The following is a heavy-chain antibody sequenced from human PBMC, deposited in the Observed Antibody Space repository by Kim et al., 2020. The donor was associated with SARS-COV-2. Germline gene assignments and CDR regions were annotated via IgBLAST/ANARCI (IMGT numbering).Heavy chain of an antibody. CDR2: FDPEDGET. CDR3: ATLETYYYGSGSPYDY. Sequence: ASVKVSCKVSGYTLTELSMHWVRQAPGKGLEWMGGFDPEDGETIYAQKFQGRVTMTEDTSTDTAYMELSSLRSEDTAVYYCATLETYYYGSGSPYDYWGQGTLVTVSS. CDR1: GYTLTELS. V-gene: IGHV1-24*01. D-gene: IGHD3-10*01. J-gene: IGHJ4*02.